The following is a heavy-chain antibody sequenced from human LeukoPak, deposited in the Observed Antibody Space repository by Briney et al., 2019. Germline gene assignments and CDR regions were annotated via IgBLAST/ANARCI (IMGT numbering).Heavy chain of an antibody. CDR2: IIPIFGTA. V-gene: IGHV1-69*06. D-gene: IGHD4-17*01. J-gene: IGHJ4*02. CDR3: ARETIWDKGRYGY. Sequence: SVKLSCKASGGTFSSYAISWVRQAPGQALEWRGGIIPIFGTANYAKKIQGRVTITADKSTSTAYMELSSLRSEDAAVYYCARETIWDKGRYGYWGQGTLVTVSS. CDR1: GGTFSSYA.